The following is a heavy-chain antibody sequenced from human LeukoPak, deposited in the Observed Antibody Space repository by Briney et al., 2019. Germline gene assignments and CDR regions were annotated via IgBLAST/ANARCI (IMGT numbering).Heavy chain of an antibody. CDR3: AKDIDAVWSICDY. V-gene: IGHV3-23*01. J-gene: IGHJ4*02. CDR1: GFTFITYA. Sequence: GGSLTPACAAVGFTFITYAMRSVSQTAGRRLEWVSGISGSGGRTYFADSVKGRFTISRDNSKNTLYLQMNSLRGEDAAVYYCAKDIDAVWSICDYWGQGTLVTVSS. CDR2: ISGSGGRT. D-gene: IGHD3-10*01.